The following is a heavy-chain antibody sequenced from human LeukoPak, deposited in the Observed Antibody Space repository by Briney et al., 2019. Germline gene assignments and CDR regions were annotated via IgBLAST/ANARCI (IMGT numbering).Heavy chain of an antibody. V-gene: IGHV3-23*01. J-gene: IGHJ4*02. CDR2: ISGSGGST. Sequence: GGSLRLSCAASGFTFSSYAMSWVRQAPGKGLEWVSAISGSGGSTYYADSVKGRVTISRDNSKNTLYLQMNSLRAEDTAVYYCAKDQHSSSSGLLNYWGQGTLVTVPS. CDR3: AKDQHSSSSGLLNY. D-gene: IGHD6-6*01. CDR1: GFTFSSYA.